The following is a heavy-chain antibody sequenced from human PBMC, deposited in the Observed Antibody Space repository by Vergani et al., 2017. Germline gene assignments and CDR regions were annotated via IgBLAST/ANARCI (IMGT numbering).Heavy chain of an antibody. J-gene: IGHJ6*03. Sequence: EVQLVESGGGLVQPGGSLRLSCAASGFTFSSYEMNWVRQAPGKGLEWVSYISSSGSTIYYADSVKGRFTISRDNAKNSLYLQMNSLRAEDTAVYYCARAKAYDFWSGYYMRYYYMDVWGKGTTVTVSS. V-gene: IGHV3-48*03. D-gene: IGHD3-3*01. CDR2: ISSSGSTI. CDR1: GFTFSSYE. CDR3: ARAKAYDFWSGYYMRYYYMDV.